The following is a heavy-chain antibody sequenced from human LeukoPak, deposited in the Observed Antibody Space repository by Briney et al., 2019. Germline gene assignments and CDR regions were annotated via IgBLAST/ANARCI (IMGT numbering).Heavy chain of an antibody. V-gene: IGHV5-10-1*01. Sequence: GESLKIPCKGSGYSFTSYWISWVRQMPGKGLEWMGRIDPSDSYTNYSPSFQGHVTISADKSISTAYLQWSSLKASDTAMYYCARRGSNPFGMDVWGQGTTVTVSS. J-gene: IGHJ6*02. CDR1: GYSFTSYW. CDR3: ARRGSNPFGMDV. CDR2: IDPSDSYT. D-gene: IGHD3-10*01.